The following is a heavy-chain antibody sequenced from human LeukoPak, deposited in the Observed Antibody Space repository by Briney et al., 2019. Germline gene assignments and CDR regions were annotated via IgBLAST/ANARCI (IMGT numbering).Heavy chain of an antibody. Sequence: GGSLRLSCAVSGFIGGDGYMNWVRQAPGKGLEWLSVIYRGGATYYADSVKGRFTISRDNSKNTLYLQMNSLRAEDTAVYYCAKDGTKNYYGSGSYWGQGTMVTVSS. V-gene: IGHV3-53*01. CDR2: IYRGGAT. CDR1: GFIGGDGY. J-gene: IGHJ3*01. D-gene: IGHD3-10*01. CDR3: AKDGTKNYYGSGSY.